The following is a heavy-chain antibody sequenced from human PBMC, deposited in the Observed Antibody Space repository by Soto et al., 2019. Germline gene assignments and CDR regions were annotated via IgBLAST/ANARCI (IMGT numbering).Heavy chain of an antibody. CDR3: ATNPLYYYDSSGPEDAFDF. Sequence: ASVKVSCKVSGYTLTELSMHWVRQAPGKGLEWMGGFDPEDGETIYAQKFQGRVTMTEDTSTDTAYMELSSLRSEDTAVYYCATNPLYYYDSSGPEDAFDFWGQGTMVTGSS. D-gene: IGHD3-22*01. CDR2: FDPEDGET. CDR1: GYTLTELS. J-gene: IGHJ3*01. V-gene: IGHV1-24*01.